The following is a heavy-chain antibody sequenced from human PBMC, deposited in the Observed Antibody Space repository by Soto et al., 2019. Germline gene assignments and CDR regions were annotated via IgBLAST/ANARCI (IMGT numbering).Heavy chain of an antibody. J-gene: IGHJ3*02. V-gene: IGHV1-3*01. CDR2: INAGNGNT. D-gene: IGHD6-19*01. CDR1: GYTFTSYA. CDR3: ALMPSIAVAPGDAFDI. Sequence: ASVKVSCKASGYTFTSYAMHSVRQAPGQRLEWMGWINAGNGNTKYSQKFQGRVTITRDTSASTAYMELSSLRSEDTAVYYCALMPSIAVAPGDAFDIWGQGTMVTVSS.